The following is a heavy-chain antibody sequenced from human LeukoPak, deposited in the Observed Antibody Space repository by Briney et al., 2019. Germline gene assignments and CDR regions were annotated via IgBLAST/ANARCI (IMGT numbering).Heavy chain of an antibody. CDR3: ATITRYCSGGSCYPHSDYYYYGMDV. D-gene: IGHD2-15*01. J-gene: IGHJ6*02. CDR1: GYTLTELS. CDR2: FDPEDGET. V-gene: IGHV1-24*01. Sequence: ASVKVSCKVSGYTLTELSMHWVRQAPGKGLEWMGGFDPEDGETIYAQKFQGRVTMTEDTSTDTAYMELSSLRSEDTAVYYCATITRYCSGGSCYPHSDYYYYGMDVWGQGTTVTVSS.